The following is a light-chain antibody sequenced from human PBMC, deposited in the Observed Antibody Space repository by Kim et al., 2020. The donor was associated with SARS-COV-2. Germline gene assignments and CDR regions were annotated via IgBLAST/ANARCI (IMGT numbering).Light chain of an antibody. CDR3: QKYESAPHT. J-gene: IGKJ2*01. Sequence: SESVGDRLTITCRASQGSNNYLAWYQQTPGKAPKLLIHAASTLQSGVASLFSGSASETDFSLTINSLQPEDVATYYCQKYESAPHTFGQGTKLEI. CDR2: AAS. CDR1: QGSNNY. V-gene: IGKV1-27*01.